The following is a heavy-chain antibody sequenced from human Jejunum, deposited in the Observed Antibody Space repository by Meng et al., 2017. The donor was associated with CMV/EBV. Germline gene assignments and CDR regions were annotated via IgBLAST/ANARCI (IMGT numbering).Heavy chain of an antibody. V-gene: IGHV1-2*02. CDR2: INPNSGAT. Sequence: GFFMHWVRQAPGQGLEWVGWINPNSGATDYAQKFQGRVTMTRDTSINTAYLELSSLTSEDTAIYYCASQVMGPGLWNGDPLGIGGVDYWGQGTLVTVSS. J-gene: IGHJ4*02. CDR3: ASQVMGPGLWNGDPLGIGGVDY. CDR1: GFF. D-gene: IGHD3-3*01.